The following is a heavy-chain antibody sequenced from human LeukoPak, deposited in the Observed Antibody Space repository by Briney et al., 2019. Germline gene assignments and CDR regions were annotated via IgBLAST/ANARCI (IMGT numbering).Heavy chain of an antibody. Sequence: SETLSLTCTVSGGSISSYYWSWIRQPPGKGLEWIGYIYYSGSTNYNPSLKSRVTISVDTSKNQFSLKLSSVTAADTAVYYCARAGPCVDAFDIWGQETMVTVSS. CDR3: ARAGPCVDAFDI. D-gene: IGHD2-8*01. J-gene: IGHJ3*02. V-gene: IGHV4-59*01. CDR1: GGSISSYY. CDR2: IYYSGST.